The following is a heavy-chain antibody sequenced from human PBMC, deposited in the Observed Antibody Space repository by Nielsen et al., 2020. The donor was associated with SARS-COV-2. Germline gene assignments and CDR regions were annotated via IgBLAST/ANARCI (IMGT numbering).Heavy chain of an antibody. V-gene: IGHV1-2*06. CDR2: INPYSGGT. D-gene: IGHD3-22*01. CDR3: ARAFSSWIVVVINAFDI. CDR1: GYTFTDYY. Sequence: ASVKVSCKASGYTFTDYYIHWVRQAPGQGLEWMGRINPYSGGTNYAQKFQGTVTMTRDASISTVYMELTSDDTAVYYCARAFSSWIVVVINAFDIWGQGTMATVSS. J-gene: IGHJ3*02.